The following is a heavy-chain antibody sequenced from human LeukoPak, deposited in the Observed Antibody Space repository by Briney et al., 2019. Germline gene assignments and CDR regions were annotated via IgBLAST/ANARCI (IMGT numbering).Heavy chain of an antibody. CDR3: ARDCSSGWSFAIN. D-gene: IGHD6-19*01. CDR1: GFTVSSNY. Sequence: HSGGSLRLSCAASGFTVSSNYMSWVRQAPGKGLEWVSVIYSGGSTYYADSVKGRFTISRDNSKNTLYLQMNSLRAEDTAVYYCARDCSSGWSFAINWGQGTLVTVSS. J-gene: IGHJ4*02. V-gene: IGHV3-53*01. CDR2: IYSGGST.